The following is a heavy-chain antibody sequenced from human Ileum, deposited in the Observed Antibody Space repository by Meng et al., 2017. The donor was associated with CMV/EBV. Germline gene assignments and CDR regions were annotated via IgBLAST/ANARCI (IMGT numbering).Heavy chain of an antibody. V-gene: IGHV1-18*01. CDR2: VRGDNGNT. J-gene: IGHJ4*02. CDR3: ARGKPNLVGATGFDH. Sequence: QVLLVRSGGEGKKTGDSLRVSCKASGYNFRDYGVTWVRQVPGQGLEWMGWVRGDNGNTNYAQKFQGRVTMTTDTFTRTAYMQLRTLRSDDSAMYYCARGKPNLVGATGFDHWGQGTLVTVSS. CDR1: GYNFRDYG. D-gene: IGHD1-26*01.